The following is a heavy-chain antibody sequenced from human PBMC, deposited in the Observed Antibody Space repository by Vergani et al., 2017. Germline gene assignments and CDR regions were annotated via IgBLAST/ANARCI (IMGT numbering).Heavy chain of an antibody. V-gene: IGHV3-30*03. CDR3: VRDRGLCAGGRCYTEAWHY. Sequence: QVHLVESGGGVVQPGRSLTLSCVASGFSFRGHGMHWVRQAPGKGLEWVVGISFDGTNEYYPDLVKGRFTISRDIAKNTLYLQVRSLRLEDTGVYHCVRDRGLCAGGRCYTEAWHYWGQGTPVTVSS. CDR1: GFSFRGHG. D-gene: IGHD2-2*02. CDR2: ISFDGTNE. J-gene: IGHJ4*02.